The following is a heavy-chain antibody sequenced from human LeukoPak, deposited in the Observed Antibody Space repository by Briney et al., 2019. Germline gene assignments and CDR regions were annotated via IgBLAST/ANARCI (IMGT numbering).Heavy chain of an antibody. D-gene: IGHD3-3*01. CDR3: ARGPPTYDFWSGYPFDY. J-gene: IGHJ4*02. Sequence: SVKVSCKASGGTFSSYAISWVRQAPGQGLEWMGWIIPIFGTANYAQKFQGRVTITTDESTSTAYMELSSLRSEDTAVYYCARGPPTYDFWSGYPFDYWGQGTLVTVSS. CDR2: IIPIFGTA. CDR1: GGTFSSYA. V-gene: IGHV1-69*05.